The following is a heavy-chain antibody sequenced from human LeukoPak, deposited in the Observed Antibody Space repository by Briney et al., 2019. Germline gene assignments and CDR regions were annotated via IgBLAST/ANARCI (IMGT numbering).Heavy chain of an antibody. CDR2: IYYSGST. Sequence: PSETLSLTCTVSGGSISSSSYYWGWIRQPPGKGLEWIGSIYYSGSTYYNPSLKSRVTISVDTSKNQFSLKLSSVTAADTAVYYCARESDDSSGYYYYLGYWGQGTLVTVSS. V-gene: IGHV4-39*07. CDR1: GGSISSSSYY. CDR3: ARESDDSSGYYYYLGY. J-gene: IGHJ4*02. D-gene: IGHD3-22*01.